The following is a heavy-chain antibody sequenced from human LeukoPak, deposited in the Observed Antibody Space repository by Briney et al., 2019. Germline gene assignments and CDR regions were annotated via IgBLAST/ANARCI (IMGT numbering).Heavy chain of an antibody. J-gene: IGHJ6*02. CDR2: ISWNSGSI. D-gene: IGHD5-12*01. V-gene: IGHV3-9*01. Sequence: GGSLRLSCAASGFSFDDYANHWVRQAPGKGLEWVSGISWNSGSIGYADSVKGRFTISRDNAKNSLYLQMNSLRPEDTALYYCAKDKAATINYYGMDVWGQGTTVTVSS. CDR3: AKDKAATINYYGMDV. CDR1: GFSFDDYA.